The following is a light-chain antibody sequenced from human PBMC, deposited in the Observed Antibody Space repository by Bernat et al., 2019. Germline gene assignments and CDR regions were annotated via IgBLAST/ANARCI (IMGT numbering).Light chain of an antibody. V-gene: IGLV2-14*01. J-gene: IGLJ1*01. CDR1: SSDVGGYNY. CDR3: SSYASSSTLLYV. CDR2: DVS. Sequence: QSALTQPASVSGSPGQSITISCTGTSSDVGGYNYVSWYQQHPGKAPKLMIYDVSNRPSVLSNRFSGSKSGNTASLTISGLQAEDEADYYCSSYASSSTLLYVFGTGTKVTVL.